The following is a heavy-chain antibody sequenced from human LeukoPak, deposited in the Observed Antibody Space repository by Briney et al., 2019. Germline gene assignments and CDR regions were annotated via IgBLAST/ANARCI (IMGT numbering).Heavy chain of an antibody. CDR3: ARHCLHSSGYYRYHYFDY. D-gene: IGHD3-22*01. J-gene: IGHJ4*02. CDR1: GGSFSGYY. V-gene: IGHV4-34*01. Sequence: SETLSLTCAVYGGSFSGYYWSWIRQPPGKGLEWIGEINHSGSTNYNPSLKSRVTISVDTSKNQFSLKLSPVTAADTAVYYCARHCLHSSGYYRYHYFDYWGQGTLVTVSS. CDR2: INHSGST.